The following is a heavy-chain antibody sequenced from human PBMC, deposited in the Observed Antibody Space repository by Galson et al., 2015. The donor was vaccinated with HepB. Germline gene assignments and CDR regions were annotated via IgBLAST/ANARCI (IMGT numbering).Heavy chain of an antibody. CDR1: GDPITNYY. V-gene: IGHV4-4*07. CDR2: IHSGGVT. Sequence: LSLTCNVSGDPITNYYWSWIRQPAGKGLEWIGRIHSGGVTNYNPSLKSRVAMSVDASRNQISLKLSSVTAADTAIYFCARRDSSAWYFDLWGQGTRVTVSS. J-gene: IGHJ4*02. D-gene: IGHD3-22*01. CDR3: ARRDSSAWYFDL.